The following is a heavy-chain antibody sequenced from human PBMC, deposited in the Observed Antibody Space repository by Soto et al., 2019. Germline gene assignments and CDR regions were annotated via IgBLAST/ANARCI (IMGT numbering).Heavy chain of an antibody. CDR1: GGSISSGGYY. Sequence: QVQLQESGPGLVKPSQALSLTCTVSGGSISSGGYYWSCIRQHPGKGLEWIGYIYYSGSTYYNPSLKSRVTISVDTSKNQFSLKLSSVTAADTAVYYCARGRTSSPTPGDYWGQGTLVTVSS. D-gene: IGHD2-2*01. CDR3: ARGRTSSPTPGDY. J-gene: IGHJ4*02. CDR2: IYYSGST. V-gene: IGHV4-31*03.